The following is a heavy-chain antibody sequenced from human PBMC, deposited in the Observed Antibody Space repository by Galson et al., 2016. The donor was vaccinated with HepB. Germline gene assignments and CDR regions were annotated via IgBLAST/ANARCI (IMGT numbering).Heavy chain of an antibody. CDR1: GFSVSDNY. Sequence: SLRLSCAVSGFSVSDNYMSWVRQAPGQGLEWVSLMYSDGRTHYADSAKGRFTISRDNSKNTVFIQMKSLRAEDSAVYFCYSRLGYCRGETCFGRYWGQGTLVTVSA. V-gene: IGHV3-53*01. CDR3: YSRLGYCRGETCFGRY. J-gene: IGHJ4*02. D-gene: IGHD2-15*01. CDR2: MYSDGRT.